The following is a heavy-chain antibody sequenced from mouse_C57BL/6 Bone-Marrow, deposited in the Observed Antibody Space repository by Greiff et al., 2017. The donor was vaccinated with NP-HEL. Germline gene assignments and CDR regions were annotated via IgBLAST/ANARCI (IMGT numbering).Heavy chain of an antibody. CDR1: GYTFTDYE. CDR2: IDPETGGT. V-gene: IGHV1-15*01. Sequence: VKLMESGAELVRPGASVTLSCKASGYTFTDYEMHWVKQTPVHGLEWIGAIDPETGGTAYNQKFKGKAILTADKSSSTAYMELRSLTSEDSAVYYCTRANYYGSSSHFDYWGQGTTLTVSS. CDR3: TRANYYGSSSHFDY. D-gene: IGHD1-1*01. J-gene: IGHJ2*01.